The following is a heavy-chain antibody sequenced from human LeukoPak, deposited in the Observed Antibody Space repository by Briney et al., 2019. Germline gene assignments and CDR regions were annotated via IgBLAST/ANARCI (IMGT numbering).Heavy chain of an antibody. J-gene: IGHJ6*02. CDR1: GFTFSSYE. D-gene: IGHD6-13*01. V-gene: IGHV3-48*03. CDR2: ISSSGSTI. Sequence: PGGSLRLSCAASGFTFSSYEMNWVRQAPGKGLEWVSYISSSGSTIYYADSVKGRFTISRDNAKNSLYLQMNSLRVEDTAVYYCARLAYYGMDVWGQGTTVTVSS. CDR3: ARLAYYGMDV.